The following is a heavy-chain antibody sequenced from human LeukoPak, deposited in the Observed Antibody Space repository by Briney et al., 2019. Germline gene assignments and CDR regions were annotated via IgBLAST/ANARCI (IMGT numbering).Heavy chain of an antibody. V-gene: IGHV3-11*01. D-gene: IGHD3-10*01. CDR1: GFTFSDYY. CDR3: ARDSVPMVRGVIIDYYGMDV. J-gene: IGHJ6*02. CDR2: IISSGSTI. Sequence: GSLRLSCAASGFTFSDYYMSWIRQTPGKGLEWVSYIISSGSTIYYADSVKGRFTISRDNAKNSLYLQMNSLRAEDTTVYYCARDSVPMVRGVIIDYYGMDVWGQGTTVTVSS.